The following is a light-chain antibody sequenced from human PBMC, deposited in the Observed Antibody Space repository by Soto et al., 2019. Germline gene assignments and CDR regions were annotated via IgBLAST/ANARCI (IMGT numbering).Light chain of an antibody. V-gene: IGKV3-15*01. Sequence: EIVMTQSPATLSVSPGERATLSCRASQSVSSNLAWYQQKPGQAPRLLIYDASTRSTGIPARFSGRASGTEFTLTICSLQSEDFAFYYCHQYHNWPPLTFGGGPRWRSN. J-gene: IGKJ4*01. CDR3: HQYHNWPPLT. CDR2: DAS. CDR1: QSVSSN.